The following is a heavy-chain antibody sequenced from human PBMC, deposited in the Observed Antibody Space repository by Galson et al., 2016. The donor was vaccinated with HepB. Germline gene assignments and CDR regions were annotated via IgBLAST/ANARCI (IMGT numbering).Heavy chain of an antibody. Sequence: SLRLSCAGSGFTFSSYSMTWARQAPGKGLEWVSSISSSSSYIYYADSVKGRFTISRDNAKLYLQMNSLRAEDTAVYYCARDYNGDFWSGYYHSYYYMDLWRKGTTVTVSS. V-gene: IGHV3-21*01. J-gene: IGHJ6*03. CDR2: ISSSSSYI. CDR3: ARDYNGDFWSGYYHSYYYMDL. D-gene: IGHD3-3*01. CDR1: GFTFSSYS.